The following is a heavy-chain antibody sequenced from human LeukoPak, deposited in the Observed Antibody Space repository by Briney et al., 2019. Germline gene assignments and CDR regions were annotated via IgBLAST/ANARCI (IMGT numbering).Heavy chain of an antibody. CDR1: GFTVSSNY. V-gene: IGHV3-53*01. J-gene: IGHJ4*02. CDR3: ARRSSVVPAAMWDY. CDR2: IYSGGST. Sequence: PGGSLRLSCAASGFTVSSNYMSWVRQAPGKGLEWVSVIYSGGSTYYADSVKGRFTISRDNSKNTLYLQMNSLRAEDTAVYYCARRSSVVPAAMWDYWGQGTLVTVSS. D-gene: IGHD2-2*01.